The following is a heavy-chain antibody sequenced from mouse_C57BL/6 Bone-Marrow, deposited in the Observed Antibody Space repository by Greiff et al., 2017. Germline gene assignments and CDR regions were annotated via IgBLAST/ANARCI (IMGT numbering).Heavy chain of an antibody. CDR2: INPNNGGT. J-gene: IGHJ4*01. V-gene: IGHV1-22*01. CDR3: AKELHWLRSCYYALDV. D-gene: IGHD2-2*01. CDR1: GYTFTDYN. Sequence: EVQLQQSGPELAKPGASVKMSCKASGYTFTDYNMHWVKQSHGKSLEWIGYINPNNGGTSYNQKFKGKATLTVNKSSSTAYMELRSLTSESSAVYYCAKELHWLRSCYYALDVWGKGTSVTVSS.